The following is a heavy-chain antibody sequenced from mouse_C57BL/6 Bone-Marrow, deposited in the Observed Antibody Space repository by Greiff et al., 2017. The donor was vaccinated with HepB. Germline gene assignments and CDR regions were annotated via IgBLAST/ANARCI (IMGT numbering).Heavy chain of an antibody. J-gene: IGHJ1*03. CDR2: INPYNGGT. V-gene: IGHV1-19*01. Sequence: VQLQQSGPVLVKPGASVKMSCKASGYTFTDYYMNWLKQSHGKSLEWIGVINPYNGGTSYNQKFKGKATLTVDKSTSTAYMELNSLTSEDSAVYYCARWGHWYFDVWGTGTTVTVSS. CDR1: GYTFTDYY. CDR3: ARWGHWYFDV.